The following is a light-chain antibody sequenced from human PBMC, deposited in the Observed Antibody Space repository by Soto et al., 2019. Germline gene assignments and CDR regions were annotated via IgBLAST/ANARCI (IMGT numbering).Light chain of an antibody. CDR2: AAS. J-gene: IGKJ1*01. Sequence: ENGLTQSPGTLSLSTGERATVSCRASQSVSINYLAWYQQKPGQAPRLLIYAASTRATGIPGRFSGSGSGTDFTLTITSLEPEDFAVYYCQQYGNSPRTFGQGTKVDI. CDR1: QSVSINY. V-gene: IGKV3-20*01. CDR3: QQYGNSPRT.